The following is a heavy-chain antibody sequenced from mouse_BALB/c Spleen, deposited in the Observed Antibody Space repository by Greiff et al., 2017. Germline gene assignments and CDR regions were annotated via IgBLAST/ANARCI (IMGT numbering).Heavy chain of an antibody. CDR2: ISSGSSTI. J-gene: IGHJ4*01. CDR1: GFTFSSFG. D-gene: IGHD2-3*01. CDR3: ARDGYFLYYAMDY. V-gene: IGHV5-17*02. Sequence: DVKLVESGGGLVQPGGSRKLSCAASGFTFSSFGMHWVRQAPEKGLEWVAYISSGSSTIYYADTVKGRFTISRDNPKNTLFLQMTSLRSEDTAMYYCARDGYFLYYAMDYWGQGTSVTVSS.